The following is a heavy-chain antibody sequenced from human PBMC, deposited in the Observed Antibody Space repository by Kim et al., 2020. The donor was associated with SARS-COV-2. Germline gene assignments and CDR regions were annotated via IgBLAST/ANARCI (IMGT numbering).Heavy chain of an antibody. Sequence: SETLSLTCLVTGGSINGDHWNWIRQSPGKGLEWIGDVFDGRGSNYSPSLKCRVTMSIDPSKRFFFLRLTSLTAADTGIYYCATLIAGGSGMGTWGHGILVTVSS. V-gene: IGHV4-59*01. CDR1: GGSINGDH. J-gene: IGHJ4*01. CDR3: ATLIAGGSGMGT. CDR2: VFDGRGS. D-gene: IGHD1-7*01.